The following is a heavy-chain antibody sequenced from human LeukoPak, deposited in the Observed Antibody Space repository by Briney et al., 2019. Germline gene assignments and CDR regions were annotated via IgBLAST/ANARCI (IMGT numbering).Heavy chain of an antibody. D-gene: IGHD6-19*01. CDR3: AKAHLKAAAIAVAGRPFDY. Sequence: GGSLRLSCAASGFIFSSYAMSWVRQAPGKGLEWVSTISGSGGSTYYADSVKGRFTISRDNSKNTLYLQMTSLRAEDTAVYYCAKAHLKAAAIAVAGRPFDYWGQGTLVTVSS. V-gene: IGHV3-23*01. CDR2: ISGSGGST. J-gene: IGHJ4*02. CDR1: GFIFSSYA.